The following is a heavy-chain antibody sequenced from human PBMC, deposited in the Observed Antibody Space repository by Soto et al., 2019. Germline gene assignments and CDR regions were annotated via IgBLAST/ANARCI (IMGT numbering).Heavy chain of an antibody. CDR1: GFSLTTNGVG. CDR3: AHRRPYCSGASCYVWFDP. D-gene: IGHD2-15*01. V-gene: IGHV2-5*01. Sequence: ITLKESGPTLVKPTQTLTLTCTFSGFSLTTNGVGVGWIRQPPGKALEWLALIYWNDDRYYSPSLKSRLTITKDTSKNQVVLTVTNMDPADTAIYYCAHRRPYCSGASCYVWFDPWGQGTLVTVAS. CDR2: IYWNDDR. J-gene: IGHJ5*02.